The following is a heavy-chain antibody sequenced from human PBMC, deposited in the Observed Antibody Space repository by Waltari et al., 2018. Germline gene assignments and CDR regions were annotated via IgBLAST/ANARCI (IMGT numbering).Heavy chain of an antibody. Sequence: QVQLQESGPGLVKPSETLSLTCNVFGGSISSYFWRWIRQPPGKGLVWVGFIYYSGSTNYNPSLKGRVTISVDTSKNQFSLKLSSVTAADTAVYYCAGEGYSGYNYHAFDIWGQGTMVTVSS. D-gene: IGHD5-18*01. V-gene: IGHV4-59*01. CDR1: GGSISSYF. J-gene: IGHJ3*02. CDR3: AGEGYSGYNYHAFDI. CDR2: IYYSGST.